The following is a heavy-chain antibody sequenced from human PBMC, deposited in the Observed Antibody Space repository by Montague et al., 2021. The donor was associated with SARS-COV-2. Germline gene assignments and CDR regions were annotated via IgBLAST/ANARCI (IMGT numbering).Heavy chain of an antibody. J-gene: IGHJ4*02. Sequence: SETLSLTCTVSGGSINYYYWSWIWQPAGKGLEWIGRIYTSGSTNYNPSLKSRVTISLDTSKNQFSLKLSSVTAADTAVYYCARDRLYYDSSGYYFDYWGQGTLVTVSS. CDR1: GGSINYYY. CDR3: ARDRLYYDSSGYYFDY. CDR2: IYTSGST. V-gene: IGHV4-4*07. D-gene: IGHD3-22*01.